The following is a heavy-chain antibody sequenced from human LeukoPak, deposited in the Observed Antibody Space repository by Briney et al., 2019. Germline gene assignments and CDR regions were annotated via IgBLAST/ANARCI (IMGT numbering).Heavy chain of an antibody. CDR3: ARGSWQLAEEVY. CDR1: GFTFNNYA. J-gene: IGHJ4*02. Sequence: PGGSLRLSCAASGFTFNNYAISWVRQAPGKGLEWVSAISGSGGSTYYADSVKGRFTISRDNSKNTLYLQMNSLRAEDTADYYCARGSWQLAEEVYWGQGTLVTVSS. CDR2: ISGSGGST. V-gene: IGHV3-23*01. D-gene: IGHD6-6*01.